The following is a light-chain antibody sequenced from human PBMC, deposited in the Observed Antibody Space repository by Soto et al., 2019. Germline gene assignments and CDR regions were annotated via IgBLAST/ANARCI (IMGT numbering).Light chain of an antibody. CDR1: QSISPW. V-gene: IGKV1-5*03. CDR2: KAS. Sequence: DIQMTQSPSTLSASVGDRVIITCRASQSISPWLAWYQKKPGKAPKILIYKASSLESGDPSRFSGSGSGTEFTLTISSLQPDDFATYYCQQYFSYSRTFGQGTKLEIK. CDR3: QQYFSYSRT. J-gene: IGKJ2*01.